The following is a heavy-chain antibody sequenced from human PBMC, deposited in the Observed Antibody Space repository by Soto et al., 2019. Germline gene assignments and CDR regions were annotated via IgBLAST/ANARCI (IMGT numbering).Heavy chain of an antibody. J-gene: IGHJ4*02. CDR1: GGSISSGGYS. D-gene: IGHD6-13*01. CDR3: ASSLAGAHITAAVH. V-gene: IGHV4-30-2*01. CDR2: IYHSGST. Sequence: QLQLQESGSGLVKPSQTLSLTCAVSGGSISSGGYSWSWIRQPPGKGLEWIGYIYHSGSTYYNPSLKSRVTISVDRSKNQFSLKLSSVTAADTAVYYCASSLAGAHITAAVHWGQGTLVTVSS.